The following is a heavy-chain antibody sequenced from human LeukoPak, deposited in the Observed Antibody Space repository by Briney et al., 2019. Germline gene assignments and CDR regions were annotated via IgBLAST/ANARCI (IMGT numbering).Heavy chain of an antibody. V-gene: IGHV4-34*01. D-gene: IGHD3-3*01. Sequence: PSETLSLTCAVYGGSFSGYYWSWIRQPPGKGLEWIGSIYHSGSTYYNPSLKSRVTISVDTSKNQFSLKLSSVTAADTAVYYCARTYYDFWSGYYPRDAFDIWGQGTMVTVSS. CDR1: GGSFSGYY. J-gene: IGHJ3*02. CDR3: ARTYYDFWSGYYPRDAFDI. CDR2: IYHSGST.